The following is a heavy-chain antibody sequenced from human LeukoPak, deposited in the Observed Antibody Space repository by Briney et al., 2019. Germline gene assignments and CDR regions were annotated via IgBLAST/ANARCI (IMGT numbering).Heavy chain of an antibody. CDR1: GFTFSTYA. V-gene: IGHV3-64*04. D-gene: IGHD3-10*01. CDR3: AKDGIDSGDPNGFDP. CDR2: ISRNGGRT. J-gene: IGHJ5*02. Sequence: GGSLRLSCSASGFTFSTYAMHWVRQAPGKGLEYVSAISRNGGRTYYADSVKGRFTISRDSSKNMLYLQMNILRAEDTAIYYCAKDGIDSGDPNGFDPWGQGTLVTVSS.